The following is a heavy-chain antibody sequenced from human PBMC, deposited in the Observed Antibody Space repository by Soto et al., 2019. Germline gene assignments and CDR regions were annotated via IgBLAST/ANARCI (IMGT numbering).Heavy chain of an antibody. D-gene: IGHD6-19*01. CDR3: AREGYSSGRNWFDP. Sequence: QVQLVQSGAEVKKPGSSVKVSCKASGGTFSSYTISWVRQAPGQGLEWMGRIIPILGIANYAQKFQGRVTITPDKSTSTAYMELSSLRSEDTAVYYCAREGYSSGRNWFDPWGQGTLVTVSS. CDR2: IIPILGIA. V-gene: IGHV1-69*08. CDR1: GGTFSSYT. J-gene: IGHJ5*02.